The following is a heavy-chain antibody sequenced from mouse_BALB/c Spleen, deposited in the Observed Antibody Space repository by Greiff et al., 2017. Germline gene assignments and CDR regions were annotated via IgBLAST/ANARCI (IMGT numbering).Heavy chain of an antibody. CDR1: GYTFTSYW. CDR3: ARFITTSMDY. V-gene: IGHV1-87*01. D-gene: IGHD1-1*01. J-gene: IGHJ4*01. Sequence: VQLQQSGAELARPGASVKLSCKASGYTFTSYWMQWVKQRPGQGLEWIGAIYPGDGDTRYTQKFKGKATLTADKSSSTAYMQLSSLASEDSAVYYCARFITTSMDYWGQGTSVTVSS. CDR2: IYPGDGDT.